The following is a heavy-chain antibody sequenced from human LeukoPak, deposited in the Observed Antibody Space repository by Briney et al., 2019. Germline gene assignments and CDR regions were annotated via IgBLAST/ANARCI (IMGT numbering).Heavy chain of an antibody. CDR3: ASIRDAFDI. CDR1: GYTFTDYY. D-gene: IGHD6-6*01. CDR2: FDPEDGET. Sequence: ASVKVSCKASGYTFTDYYMHWVRQAPGQGLEWMGGFDPEDGETIYAQKFQGRVTMTRNTSISTAYMELSSLRSEDTAVYYCASIRDAFDIWGQGTMVTVSS. J-gene: IGHJ3*02. V-gene: IGHV1-24*01.